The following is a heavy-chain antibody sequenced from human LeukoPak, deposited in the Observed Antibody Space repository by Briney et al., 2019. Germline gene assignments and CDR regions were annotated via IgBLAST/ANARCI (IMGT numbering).Heavy chain of an antibody. J-gene: IGHJ4*02. CDR2: INPNSGGT. Sequence: GASVKVSCKASGYTFTGYYMHWVRQAPGQGLEWMGWINPNSGGTNYVQKFQGRVTMTRDTSISTAYMELSRLRSDDTAVYYCARDGSDFWSGYWDYWGQGTLVTVSS. D-gene: IGHD3-3*01. CDR1: GYTFTGYY. V-gene: IGHV1-2*02. CDR3: ARDGSDFWSGYWDY.